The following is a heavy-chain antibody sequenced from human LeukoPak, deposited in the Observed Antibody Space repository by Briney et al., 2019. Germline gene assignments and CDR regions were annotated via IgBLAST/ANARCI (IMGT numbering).Heavy chain of an antibody. D-gene: IGHD3-3*01. CDR3: AREEAQSIRFLGDNYSYFYRDV. V-gene: IGHV4-30-4*08. CDR2: IYYSART. CDR1: GGSVSSGDHY. Sequence: PSQTLSLTCTVSGGSVSSGDHYWSCIRQPPGKGLEWIGYIYYSARTYSNPSINRRATISVHTSNNHSSLQPSSLLRAATAVYYRAREEAQSIRFLGDNYSYFYRDVWGKGTTVTVSS. J-gene: IGHJ6*03.